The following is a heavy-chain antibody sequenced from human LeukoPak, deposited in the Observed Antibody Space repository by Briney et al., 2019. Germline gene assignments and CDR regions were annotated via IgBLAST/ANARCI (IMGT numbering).Heavy chain of an antibody. CDR3: ARHFQDDSGGYYYPYFDY. V-gene: IGHV4-39*01. D-gene: IGHD3-22*01. J-gene: IGHJ4*02. CDR2: IYYSGST. Sequence: NPSETLSLTCTVSGGSISSSSYYWGWIRQPPGKGLEWIGSIYYSGSTYYNPSLKSRVTISVDTSKNQFSLKLSSVTAADTAVYYCARHFQDDSGGYYYPYFDYWGQGTLVTVSS. CDR1: GGSISSSSYY.